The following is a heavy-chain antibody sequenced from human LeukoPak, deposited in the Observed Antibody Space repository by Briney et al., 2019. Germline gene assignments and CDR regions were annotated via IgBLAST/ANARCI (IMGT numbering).Heavy chain of an antibody. CDR3: ARDRNWGDAFDI. Sequence: GGSLRLSCAASGFTFSSYSMNWVRQAPGKGLEWVANIKQDGSEKYYVDSVKGRFTISRDNAKNSLYLQMNSLRAEDTAVYYCARDRNWGDAFDIWGQGTMVTVSS. CDR1: GFTFSSYS. V-gene: IGHV3-7*01. D-gene: IGHD7-27*01. J-gene: IGHJ3*02. CDR2: IKQDGSEK.